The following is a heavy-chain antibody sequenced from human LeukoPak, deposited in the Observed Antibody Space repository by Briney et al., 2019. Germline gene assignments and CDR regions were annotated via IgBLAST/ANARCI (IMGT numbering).Heavy chain of an antibody. Sequence: GGSLRLSCAASGFTFSSYSMNWVRQAPGKGLEWVSYISSSSSTIYYADSVKGRFTISRDNAKNSLYLQMNSLRAEDTAVYYCARGPPSDCTNGVCLFDYWGQGTLVTVSS. CDR3: ARGPPSDCTNGVCLFDY. CDR1: GFTFSSYS. D-gene: IGHD2-8*01. V-gene: IGHV3-48*04. J-gene: IGHJ4*02. CDR2: ISSSSSTI.